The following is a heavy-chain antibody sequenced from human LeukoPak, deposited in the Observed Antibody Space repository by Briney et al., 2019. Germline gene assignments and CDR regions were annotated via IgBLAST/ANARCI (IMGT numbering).Heavy chain of an antibody. CDR1: GFTFSSYA. V-gene: IGHV3-30-3*01. J-gene: IGHJ5*02. Sequence: GALRLSCAASGFTFSSYAMHWVRQAPGKGLEGVAVISYDGSNKYYADSVKGRFTISRDNSKNTLYLQMNSLRAEDTAVYYCASGGDSSWGQGTPVTVSS. D-gene: IGHD5-18*01. CDR3: ASGGDSS. CDR2: ISYDGSNK.